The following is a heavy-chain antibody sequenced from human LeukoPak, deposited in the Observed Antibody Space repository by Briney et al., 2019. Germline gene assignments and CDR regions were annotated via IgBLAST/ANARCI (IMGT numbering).Heavy chain of an antibody. J-gene: IGHJ4*02. V-gene: IGHV3-64D*06. CDR1: GFTFSRYA. Sequence: GVSLRLSCSASGFTFSRYAMHWVRQAPGKGLEYVSAISSNGGSTYYADSVKGRFTISRDNSKNTLYLQMSSLRAEDTAVYYCVKDGSGSYYTYYFDYWGQGTLVTVSS. CDR2: ISSNGGST. D-gene: IGHD3-10*01. CDR3: VKDGSGSYYTYYFDY.